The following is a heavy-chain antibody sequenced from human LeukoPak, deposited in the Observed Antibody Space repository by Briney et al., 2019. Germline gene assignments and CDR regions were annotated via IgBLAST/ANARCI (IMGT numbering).Heavy chain of an antibody. CDR2: IFGSASKI. D-gene: IGHD6-19*01. Sequence: GGSLRLSCTTSGFTFATYSMSWVRQAPGQGLEWVASIFGSASKIYHADSVKGRFTVSRDNSRNTLYLQMNGLRVEDTALYYCVKDRVPDSGWSFDVWGRGTMVTVSA. CDR1: GFTFATYS. CDR3: VKDRVPDSGWSFDV. V-gene: IGHV3-23*01. J-gene: IGHJ3*01.